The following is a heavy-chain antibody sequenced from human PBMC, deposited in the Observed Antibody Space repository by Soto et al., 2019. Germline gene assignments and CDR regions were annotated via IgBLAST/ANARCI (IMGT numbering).Heavy chain of an antibody. D-gene: IGHD2-2*01. CDR3: ARDRRDIVLVPAATSMDV. V-gene: IGHV3-33*01. J-gene: IGHJ6*02. CDR1: GFTFSSYG. CDR2: IWYDGSNK. Sequence: QVQLVESGGGVVQPGRSLRLSCAASGFTFSSYGMHWVRQAPGKGLEWVAVIWYDGSNKYYADSVKGRFTISRDNSKNPLYLQMNSLRAEDTAVYYCARDRRDIVLVPAATSMDVWGQGTTVTVSS.